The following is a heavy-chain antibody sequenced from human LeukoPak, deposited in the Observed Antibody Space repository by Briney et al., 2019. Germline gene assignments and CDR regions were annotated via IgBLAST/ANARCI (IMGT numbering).Heavy chain of an antibody. D-gene: IGHD2-2*01. J-gene: IGHJ4*02. V-gene: IGHV4-39*01. CDR3: ARHGRPSGQYSVVVPAATVDY. Sequence: SETLSLTCTVSGGSISSSSYYWGWIRQPSGKGLEWIGSIYYSGSTCYNPSLKSRVTISVDTSKNQFSLKLSSVTAADTAVYYCARHGRPSGQYSVVVPAATVDYWGQGTLVTVSS. CDR2: IYYSGST. CDR1: GGSISSSSYY.